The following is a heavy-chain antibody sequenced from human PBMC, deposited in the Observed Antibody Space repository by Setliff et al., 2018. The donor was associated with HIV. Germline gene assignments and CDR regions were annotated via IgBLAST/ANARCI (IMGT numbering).Heavy chain of an antibody. D-gene: IGHD1-26*01. CDR2: VSDSGSA. V-gene: IGHV4-59*12. Sequence: LSLTCTVSGGSIRTYYWSWIRQSPGKGLEWIGYVSDSGSANYNPSLKSRLTISIDTSKSQFSLELISVTAADTAVYYCAGGPGTTSIDYWAQGTLVTVSS. CDR1: GGSIRTYY. J-gene: IGHJ4*02. CDR3: AGGPGTTSIDY.